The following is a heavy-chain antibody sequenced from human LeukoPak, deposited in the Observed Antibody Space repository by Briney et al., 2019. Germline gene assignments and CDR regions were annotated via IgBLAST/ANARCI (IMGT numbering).Heavy chain of an antibody. V-gene: IGHV1-8*03. CDR1: GYTFTSYD. J-gene: IGHJ3*02. CDR3: ALASSWWDAFDI. D-gene: IGHD6-13*01. CDR2: MNPNSGNT. Sequence: ASVKVSCKASGYTFTSYDINWVRQATGQGLEWMGWMNPNSGNTGYAQKFQGRVTITRNTSISTAYMELSSLRSEDTAVYYCALASSWWDAFDIWGQGTMVTVSS.